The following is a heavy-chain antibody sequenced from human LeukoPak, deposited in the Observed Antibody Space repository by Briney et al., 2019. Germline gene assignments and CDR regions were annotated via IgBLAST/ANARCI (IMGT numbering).Heavy chain of an antibody. D-gene: IGHD2-15*01. J-gene: IGHJ4*02. CDR2: INPNTGGT. Sequence: ASVKVSCKASGYTFTGYYIHWVRRAPGQGLEWMGRINPNTGGTNYAQKFQGRVTMTRDTSISTAYMELSSLRSEDTAVYYCARGLLGKKFDYWGQGTLVTVSS. CDR3: ARGLLGKKFDY. CDR1: GYTFTGYY. V-gene: IGHV1-2*06.